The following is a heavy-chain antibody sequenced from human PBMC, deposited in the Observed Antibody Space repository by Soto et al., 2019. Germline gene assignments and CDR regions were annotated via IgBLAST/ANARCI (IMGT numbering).Heavy chain of an antibody. V-gene: IGHV3-23*01. CDR1: GFTFSSYA. CDR2: ISGSGGTA. CDR3: AKGRGQNWNFAY. D-gene: IGHD1-1*01. J-gene: IGHJ4*02. Sequence: EVQLLESGGGSVQPGGSLRLSCAASGFTFSSYAMHWVRRPPGQGLEWVSSISGSGGTAYYADSVKGRFSISRDSLVNTLYLQMNSLRAEDTAVYYCAKGRGQNWNFAYWGQGTLVTVST.